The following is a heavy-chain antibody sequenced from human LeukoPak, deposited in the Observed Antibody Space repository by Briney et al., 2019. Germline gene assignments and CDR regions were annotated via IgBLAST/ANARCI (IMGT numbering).Heavy chain of an antibody. V-gene: IGHV1-3*01. J-gene: IGHJ4*02. D-gene: IGHD6-19*01. CDR2: INAGNGNT. Sequence: GWINAGNGNTKYSQKFQGRVTITRDTFASTAYMELSSLRSEDTAVYYCARALGSGGNYFDYWGQGTLVTVSS. CDR3: ARALGSGGNYFDY.